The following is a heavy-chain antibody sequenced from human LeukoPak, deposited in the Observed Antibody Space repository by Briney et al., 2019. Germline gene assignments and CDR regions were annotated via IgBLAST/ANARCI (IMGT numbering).Heavy chain of an antibody. CDR3: ARNRPPDV. Sequence: MAGGSLRLSCTASGFTFGSFTMNWVRQAPGKGLEWVSSISGSSSDIYYADSVKGRFTISRDNAENSLFLQMNSLRAEDTAVYYCARNRPPDVWGQGTTVTVSS. V-gene: IGHV3-21*01. J-gene: IGHJ6*02. CDR2: ISGSSSDI. D-gene: IGHD1-14*01. CDR1: GFTFGSFT.